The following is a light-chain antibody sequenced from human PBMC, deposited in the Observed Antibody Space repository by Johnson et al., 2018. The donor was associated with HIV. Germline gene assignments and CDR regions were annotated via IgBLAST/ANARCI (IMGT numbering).Light chain of an antibody. CDR1: SSNIGNNY. Sequence: QSVLTQPPSMSAAPGQKVTISCSGSSSNIGNNYVSWYQQLPGTAPKLIIYDNNKRPSEIPDRFSGSKSGTSATLGITGLQTGDEADYYCLTWDNSLSAYVFGTGTTVTVL. CDR3: LTWDNSLSAYV. J-gene: IGLJ1*01. CDR2: DNN. V-gene: IGLV1-51*01.